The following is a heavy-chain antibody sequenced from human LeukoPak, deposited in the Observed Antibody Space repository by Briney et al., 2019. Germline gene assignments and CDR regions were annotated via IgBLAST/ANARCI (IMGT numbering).Heavy chain of an antibody. D-gene: IGHD3-10*01. CDR1: GFTVSSNY. CDR3: ARASYYYGSGSPNPLFDY. Sequence: GGSLRLSCAASGFTVSSNYMSWVRQAPGKGLEWVSVIYSGGSTYYADSVKGRFTISRDNSKNTLYLQMNSLRAEDTAVYYCARASYYYGSGSPNPLFDYWGQGTLVTVSS. V-gene: IGHV3-53*01. J-gene: IGHJ4*02. CDR2: IYSGGST.